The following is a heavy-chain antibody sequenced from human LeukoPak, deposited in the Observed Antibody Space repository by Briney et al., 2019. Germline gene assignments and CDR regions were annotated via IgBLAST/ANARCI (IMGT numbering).Heavy chain of an antibody. Sequence: GGSLRLSCAASGFTFDTYAMSWVCQAPGKGLEWVSGVTGSGGSTYYAESVKGRFTMSRDNSKNTLFLQMNSLTDEDTAVYYCAKAHDYSNYHYGMDVWGQGTTVTVSS. CDR1: GFTFDTYA. D-gene: IGHD4-11*01. J-gene: IGHJ6*02. CDR3: AKAHDYSNYHYGMDV. CDR2: VTGSGGST. V-gene: IGHV3-23*01.